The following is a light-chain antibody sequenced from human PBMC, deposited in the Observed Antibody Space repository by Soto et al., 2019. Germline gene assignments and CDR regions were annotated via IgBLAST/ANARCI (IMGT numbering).Light chain of an antibody. V-gene: IGKV3-15*01. J-gene: IGKJ1*01. Sequence: EMVMTQSPATLSVSPGERVTLSCRASQSVSSYFAWYQQKPGQPPRLLIYVASTRSAGIPARFSGSGSATEFTRNMTSLQSEDLAVYYCPQYNDWPPRFGQGTKVEIK. CDR2: VAS. CDR1: QSVSSY. CDR3: PQYNDWPPR.